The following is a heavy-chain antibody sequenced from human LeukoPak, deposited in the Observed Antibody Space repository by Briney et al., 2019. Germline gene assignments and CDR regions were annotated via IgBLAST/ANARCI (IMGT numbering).Heavy chain of an antibody. J-gene: IGHJ5*02. V-gene: IGHV4-59*01. CDR3: ARQTSANWFDP. Sequence: PSETLSLTCTVSGGSISSYYWSWIRQPPGKGLEWIGYIYYTGSTNYNPSLKSRVTISVDTSKNQFPLKLSSVTAADTAVYYCARQTSANWFDPWGQGTLVTVSS. CDR2: IYYTGST. CDR1: GGSISSYY.